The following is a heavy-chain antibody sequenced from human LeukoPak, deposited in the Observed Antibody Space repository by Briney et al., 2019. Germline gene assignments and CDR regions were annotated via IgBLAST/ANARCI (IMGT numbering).Heavy chain of an antibody. CDR1: GFTFSSYS. J-gene: IGHJ4*02. CDR3: ARLFACAGDS. D-gene: IGHD3-10*02. V-gene: IGHV3-48*02. CDR2: ISSISVTM. Sequence: QAGGSLRLSCAASGFTFSSYSMNWVRQAPGKGLEWVSYISSISVTMYYADSVKGRFTISRDDAKNSLYLQMDSLRDEDTAVYYCARLFACAGDSWGQGTLVTASS.